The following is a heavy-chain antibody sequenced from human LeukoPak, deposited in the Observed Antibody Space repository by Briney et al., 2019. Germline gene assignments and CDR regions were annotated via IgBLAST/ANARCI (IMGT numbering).Heavy chain of an antibody. J-gene: IGHJ4*02. V-gene: IGHV3-23*01. CDR1: GFTFSSYG. D-gene: IGHD4-23*01. CDR2: ISGSGGST. Sequence: GGSLRLSCAASGFTFSSYGMSWVRQAPGKGLEWVSAISGSGGSTYYADSVKGRFTISRDNSKNTLYLQMNSLRAEDTAVYYCAKGTVSTVVNPFYYFDYWGQGTLVTVSS. CDR3: AKGTVSTVVNPFYYFDY.